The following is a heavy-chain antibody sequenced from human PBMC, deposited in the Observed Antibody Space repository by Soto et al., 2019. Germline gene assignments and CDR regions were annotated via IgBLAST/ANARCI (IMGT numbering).Heavy chain of an antibody. CDR3: AGQGHSSGYCFDY. D-gene: IGHD3-22*01. J-gene: IGHJ4*02. Sequence: PSETLSLTCTVSGGSISSSSYYWGWIRHPPGKGLEWIGSIYYSGSTYYNPSLKSRVTISVDTSKNQFSLKLSSVTAADTAVYYCAGQGHSSGYCFDYWAQGTLVTVSS. CDR2: IYYSGST. V-gene: IGHV4-39*01. CDR1: GGSISSSSYY.